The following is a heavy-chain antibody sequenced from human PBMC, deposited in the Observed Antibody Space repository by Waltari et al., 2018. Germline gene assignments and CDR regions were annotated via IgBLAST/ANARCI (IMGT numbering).Heavy chain of an antibody. D-gene: IGHD1-26*01. Sequence: QVQLVQSGAEVKKPGSSVKVSCKASGGTFSSYAISWVRQAPGPGLEWMGGIIPIFGTANDAQKFQGRFTSTTDESTSTAYMELSSLRSEDTAVYYCARDDSGSYGGGNWFDPWGQGTLVTVSS. V-gene: IGHV1-69*05. CDR3: ARDDSGSYGGGNWFDP. J-gene: IGHJ5*02. CDR1: GGTFSSYA. CDR2: IIPIFGTA.